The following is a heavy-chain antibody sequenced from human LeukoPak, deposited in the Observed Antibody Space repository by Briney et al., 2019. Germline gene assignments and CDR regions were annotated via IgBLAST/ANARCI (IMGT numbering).Heavy chain of an antibody. J-gene: IGHJ4*02. CDR2: IKQDGSEK. CDR3: ARYSPIDY. V-gene: IGHV3-7*01. Sequence: GGSLRHSCVASGFTFSSYWMTWVRQAPGKGPEWVTNIKQDGSEKYYVDSVKGRFTISRDNAKNSLYLQMSSLRAEDTAVYYCARYSPIDYWGQGTLVTVSS. D-gene: IGHD2-15*01. CDR1: GFTFSSYW.